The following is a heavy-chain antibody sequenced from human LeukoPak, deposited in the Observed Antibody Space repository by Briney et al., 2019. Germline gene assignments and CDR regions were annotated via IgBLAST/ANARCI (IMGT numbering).Heavy chain of an antibody. D-gene: IGHD2-21*01. CDR3: ARRSTTYCGGDCYLHWYFDL. V-gene: IGHV4-39*01. Sequence: SETLSLTCTVSGGSISSSSYYWGWIRQPPGKGLEWIGSIYYSGSTYYNPSLKSRVTISVDTSKNQFSLKLSSVTAADTAVYYCARRSTTYCGGDCYLHWYFDLWGRGTLVTVSS. CDR1: GGSISSSSYY. CDR2: IYYSGST. J-gene: IGHJ2*01.